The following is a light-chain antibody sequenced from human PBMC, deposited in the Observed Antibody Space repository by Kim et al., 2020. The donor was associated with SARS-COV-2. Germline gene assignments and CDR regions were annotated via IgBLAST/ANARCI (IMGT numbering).Light chain of an antibody. V-gene: IGLV1-44*01. Sequence: GQRVSISCSGSSSNIVNNTENWYQQFPGTAPKLLRYTNNQRPSGVPGRFAGSRSGTSASLAIGGLQSEDEADYYCAVWDGSLNGWMFGGGTQLTVL. CDR2: TNN. CDR3: AVWDGSLNGWM. J-gene: IGLJ3*02. CDR1: SSNIVNNT.